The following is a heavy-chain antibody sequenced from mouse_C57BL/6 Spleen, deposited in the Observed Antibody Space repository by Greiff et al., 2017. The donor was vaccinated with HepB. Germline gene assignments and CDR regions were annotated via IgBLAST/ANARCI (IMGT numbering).Heavy chain of an antibody. CDR3: AKMGYYGSSYWYFDV. CDR1: GFSLTSYG. Sequence: VQLKESGPGLVQPSQSLSITCTVSGFSLTSYGVHWVRQSPGKGLEWLGVIWRGGSTDYNAAFMSRLSITKDNSKSQVFFKMNSLQADDTAIYYCAKMGYYGSSYWYFDVWGTGTTVTVSS. D-gene: IGHD1-1*01. CDR2: IWRGGST. J-gene: IGHJ1*03. V-gene: IGHV2-5*01.